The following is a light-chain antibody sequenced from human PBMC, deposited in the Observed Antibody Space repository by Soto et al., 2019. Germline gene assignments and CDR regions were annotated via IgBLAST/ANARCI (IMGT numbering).Light chain of an antibody. CDR2: RNN. V-gene: IGLV1-47*01. CDR1: SSDIGAGYR. J-gene: IGLJ1*01. Sequence: QSVLTQPPSVSGAPGERVTISCTGSSSDIGAGYRVRWYQQVPGTAPKLLIYRNNQRPSGVPDPFSGSKSGTSASLAISGLRSEDEADYYCAAWDDSLSGSWVFGTGTKLTVL. CDR3: AAWDDSLSGSWV.